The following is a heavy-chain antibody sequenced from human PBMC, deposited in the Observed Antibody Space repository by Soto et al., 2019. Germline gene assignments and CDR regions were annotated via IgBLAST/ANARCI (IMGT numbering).Heavy chain of an antibody. Sequence: SVKVAWKSSVGTFSGYAISWVRQAPGQGLEWMGGIIPIFGTANYAHKFQGRVTITADESTSTAYMELSSLRSEDTAVYYCARTLKKTAGITGTTGPFDYWGQGTMVTVSS. D-gene: IGHD1-7*01. CDR3: ARTLKKTAGITGTTGPFDY. J-gene: IGHJ4*02. CDR2: IIPIFGTA. CDR1: VGTFSGYA. V-gene: IGHV1-69*13.